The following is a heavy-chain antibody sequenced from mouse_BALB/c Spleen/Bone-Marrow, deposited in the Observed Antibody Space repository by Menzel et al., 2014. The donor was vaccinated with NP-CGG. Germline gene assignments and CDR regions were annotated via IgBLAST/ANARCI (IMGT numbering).Heavy chain of an antibody. Sequence: EVKLVESGAELVKPGASVKLSCTASGFNIKDTYMHWVKQRPEQGLEWIGRIDPANGNTKYDPKFQGKATITADTSSNTAYLQLGSLTSEDTAVYYCARYRLGTYFDYWGQGTTLTVSS. CDR1: GFNIKDTY. D-gene: IGHD2-14*01. CDR2: IDPANGNT. CDR3: ARYRLGTYFDY. J-gene: IGHJ2*01. V-gene: IGHV14-3*02.